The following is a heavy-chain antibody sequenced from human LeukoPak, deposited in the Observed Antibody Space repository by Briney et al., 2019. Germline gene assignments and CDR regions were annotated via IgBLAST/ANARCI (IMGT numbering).Heavy chain of an antibody. J-gene: IGHJ3*02. CDR3: ARDLNPDVVAFDI. V-gene: IGHV1-2*02. CDR2: INPNSGGT. CDR1: GYTFTGYY. Sequence: ASVKVSCKASGYTFTGYYMHWVRQAPGQGLEWMGWINPNSGGTNYAQKFQGRVTMTRDTSISTAYMELSRLRSDDTAVYYCARDLNPDVVAFDIWGEGTLVTVSS.